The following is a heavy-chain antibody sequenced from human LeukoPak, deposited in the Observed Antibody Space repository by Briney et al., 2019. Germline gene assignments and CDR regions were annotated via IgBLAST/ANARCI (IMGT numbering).Heavy chain of an antibody. J-gene: IGHJ4*02. V-gene: IGHV3-53*01. D-gene: IGHD6-13*01. CDR1: GFNVSSNY. Sequence: GGSLRLSCAAPGFNVSSNYMSWVRQVPGKGLEWVSVMYTSGNTNYADSVKGRFTISRDKSKNTVYLQMNSLRVEDTAVYYCAKSDSSSWYVFDYWGQGTLVTVSS. CDR2: MYTSGNT. CDR3: AKSDSSSWYVFDY.